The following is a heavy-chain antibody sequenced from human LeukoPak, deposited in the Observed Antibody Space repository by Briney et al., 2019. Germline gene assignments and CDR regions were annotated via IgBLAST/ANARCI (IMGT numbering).Heavy chain of an antibody. V-gene: IGHV3-66*01. D-gene: IGHD6-13*01. CDR2: IYSGGST. J-gene: IGHJ4*02. Sequence: PGGSLRLSCAASGFTFSNYWMHWVRQAPGKGLEWVSLIYSGGSTYYADSVKGRFTISRDNSKNTLYLQMNSLGAEDTAVYYCARDRGVYSRTLEDWGQGILVTVSS. CDR3: ARDRGVYSRTLED. CDR1: GFTFSNYW.